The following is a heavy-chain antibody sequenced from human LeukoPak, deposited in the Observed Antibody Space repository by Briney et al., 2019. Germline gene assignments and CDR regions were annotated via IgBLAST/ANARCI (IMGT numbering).Heavy chain of an antibody. V-gene: IGHV3-23*01. CDR2: ISGSGGST. Sequence: HTGGSLRLSCAASGFTFSSYAMSWVRQAPGKGLEWVSAISGSGGSTYYADSVKGRFTISRDNSKNTLYLQMNSLRAEDTAVYYCAKASAMIVVVSKYFDYWGQGTLVTVSS. D-gene: IGHD3-22*01. CDR3: AKASAMIVVVSKYFDY. J-gene: IGHJ4*02. CDR1: GFTFSSYA.